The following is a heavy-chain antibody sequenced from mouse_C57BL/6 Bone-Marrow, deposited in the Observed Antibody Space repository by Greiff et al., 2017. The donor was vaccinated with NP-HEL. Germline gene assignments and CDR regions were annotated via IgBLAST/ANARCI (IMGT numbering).Heavy chain of an antibody. CDR2: IYPVSGDT. V-gene: IGHV1-11*01. J-gene: IGHJ3*01. CDR3: IFRGLLQGFAY. CDR1: GYTFTDHF. D-gene: IGHD2-3*01. Sequence: QVQLQQSGAELASPGASVTLSCKASGYTFTDHFMNWVKKRPGQGLEWIGRIYPVSGDTNYNQKFMGKATLSVDRSSSTVYMVLNSLSSEDPAVYYCIFRGLLQGFAYWGQGTLVTVSA.